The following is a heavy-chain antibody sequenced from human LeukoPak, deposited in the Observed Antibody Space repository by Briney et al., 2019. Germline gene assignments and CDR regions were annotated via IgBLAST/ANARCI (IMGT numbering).Heavy chain of an antibody. CDR3: ARESPGIITMVRGVLSCWFDP. D-gene: IGHD3-10*01. Sequence: SVKVSCKASGYTFTNYGISWVRQAPGQGLEWMGGIIPIFGTANYAQKFQGRVTITADESTSTAYMELSSLRSEDTAVYYCARESPGIITMVRGVLSCWFDPWGQGTLVTVSS. CDR1: GYTFTNYG. V-gene: IGHV1-69*13. J-gene: IGHJ5*02. CDR2: IIPIFGTA.